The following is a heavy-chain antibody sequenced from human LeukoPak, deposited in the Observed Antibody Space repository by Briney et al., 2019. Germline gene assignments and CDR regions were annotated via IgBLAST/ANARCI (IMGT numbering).Heavy chain of an antibody. Sequence: GGSLRLSCAASGFTFSDYYMSWIRQAPGKGLEWVSYISSSGSTIYYADSVKGRFTISRDNAKNTLYLQMNSLRAEDTAVYYCAKDARDKAMIQYSFDYWGQGTLVTVSS. V-gene: IGHV3-11*01. J-gene: IGHJ4*02. D-gene: IGHD5-18*01. CDR1: GFTFSDYY. CDR2: ISSSGSTI. CDR3: AKDARDKAMIQYSFDY.